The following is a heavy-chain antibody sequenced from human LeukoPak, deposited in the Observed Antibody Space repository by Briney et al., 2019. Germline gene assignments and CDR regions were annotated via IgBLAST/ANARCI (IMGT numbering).Heavy chain of an antibody. CDR3: VREVRYSGRAFDI. Sequence: GGSLRLSCVASGFTFGNYDMHWVRQARGKGLEWVSAIGTGDDTYYPASVTGRFTISRDDAKNSLFLQMNNLRAGDTAIYYCVREVRYSGRAFDIWGQGTMVSVSS. CDR2: IGTGDDT. D-gene: IGHD1-26*01. CDR1: GFTFGNYD. J-gene: IGHJ3*02. V-gene: IGHV3-13*01.